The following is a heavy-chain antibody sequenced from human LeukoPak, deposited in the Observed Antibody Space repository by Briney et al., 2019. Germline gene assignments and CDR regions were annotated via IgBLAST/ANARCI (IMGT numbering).Heavy chain of an antibody. CDR2: ICGGGSK. CDR1: GLTASRTY. Sequence: GGSLRLSCAPSGLTASRTYVSWVRQTAGEWLEWVSVICGGGSKYYADYEKGRFTISRDNTKNTLYLQMNSLRAEDTAVYYCARDLLEWYFDYWGQGTLVTVSS. CDR3: ARDLLEWYFDY. D-gene: IGHD3-3*01. J-gene: IGHJ4*02. V-gene: IGHV3-66*01.